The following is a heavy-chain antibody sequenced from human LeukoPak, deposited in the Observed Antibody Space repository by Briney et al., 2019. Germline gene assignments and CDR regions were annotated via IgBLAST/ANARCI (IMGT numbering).Heavy chain of an antibody. D-gene: IGHD5-18*01. CDR3: AASTWIPRGDV. J-gene: IGHJ6*02. V-gene: IGHV4-34*01. CDR1: GGSFSGYY. CDR2: INHSGST. Sequence: SETLSLTCAVYGGSFSGYYWSWISQPPGKGLEWIGEINHSGSTNYNPSLESRVTISVDTSKNQFSLKLSSVTAADTAVYYCAASTWIPRGDVWGQGTTVTVSS.